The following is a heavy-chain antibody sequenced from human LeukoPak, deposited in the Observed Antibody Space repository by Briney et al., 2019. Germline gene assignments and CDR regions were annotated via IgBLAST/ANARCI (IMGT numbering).Heavy chain of an antibody. J-gene: IGHJ4*02. V-gene: IGHV1-18*04. CDR1: GYTFTGYC. D-gene: IGHD3-10*01. CDR3: ARELLWFGEFPDY. CDR2: ISAYNGNT. Sequence: GASVKVSCKASGYTFTGYCMHWVRQAPGQGLEWMGWISAYNGNTNYAQKLQGRVTMTTDTSTSTAYMELRSLRSDDTAVYYCARELLWFGEFPDYWGQGTLVTVSS.